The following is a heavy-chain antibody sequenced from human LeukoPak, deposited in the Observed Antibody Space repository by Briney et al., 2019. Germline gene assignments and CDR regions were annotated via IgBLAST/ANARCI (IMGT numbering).Heavy chain of an antibody. V-gene: IGHV1-2*02. CDR1: GYTFTGYY. CDR3: AKDSLTVADPEDY. D-gene: IGHD6-19*01. J-gene: IGHJ4*02. Sequence: ASVKVSCKASGYTFTGYYMHWVRQAPAQGLEWMGWINPNSGGTNYAQKFQGRVTMTRDTSISTAYMELSRLRSDDTAVYYCAKDSLTVADPEDYWGQGTLVTVSS. CDR2: INPNSGGT.